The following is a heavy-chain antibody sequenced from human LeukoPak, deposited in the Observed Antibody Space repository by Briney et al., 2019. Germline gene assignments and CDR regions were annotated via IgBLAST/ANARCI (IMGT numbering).Heavy chain of an antibody. CDR1: GGSFSGYY. V-gene: IGHV4-34*01. J-gene: IGHJ4*02. Sequence: KPSETLSLTCAVYGGSFSGYYWSWIRQPPGKGLEWIGEINHSGSTNYNPSLKSRVTISVDTSKNQFSLKLSSVTAADTAVYYCARVYGDYFDYWGQGTLVTVSS. CDR3: ARVYGDYFDY. CDR2: INHSGST. D-gene: IGHD4-17*01.